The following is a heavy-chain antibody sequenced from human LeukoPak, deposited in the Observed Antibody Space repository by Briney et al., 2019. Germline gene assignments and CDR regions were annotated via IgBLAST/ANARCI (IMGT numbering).Heavy chain of an antibody. CDR2: ISSSGSTI. V-gene: IGHV3-11*04. Sequence: GGSLRLSCAASGFTFSDYYMSWIRQAPGKGLEWVSYISSSGSTIYYADSVKGRFTISRDNAKNSLYLQMNSLRAEDTAVYYCARVVVVPAAIPSYWGQGTLVTASS. CDR3: ARVVVVPAAIPSY. CDR1: GFTFSDYY. D-gene: IGHD2-2*02. J-gene: IGHJ4*02.